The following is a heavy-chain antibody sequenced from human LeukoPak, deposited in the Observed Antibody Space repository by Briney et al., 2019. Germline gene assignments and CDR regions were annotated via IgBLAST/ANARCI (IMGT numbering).Heavy chain of an antibody. Sequence: GGSLRLPCAASGFTFSSYSMSWVRQAPGKGLEWVSYISSSSSTIYYADSVKGRFTISRDNAKNSLYLQMNSLRAEDTAVYYCARDDYGAPEDYWGQGTLVTVSS. D-gene: IGHD4-17*01. J-gene: IGHJ4*02. CDR2: ISSSSSTI. CDR3: ARDDYGAPEDY. CDR1: GFTFSSYS. V-gene: IGHV3-48*01.